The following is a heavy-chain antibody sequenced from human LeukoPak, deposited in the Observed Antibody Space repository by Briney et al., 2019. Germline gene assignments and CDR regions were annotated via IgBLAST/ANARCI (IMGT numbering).Heavy chain of an antibody. D-gene: IGHD6-19*01. Sequence: SLRLSCAASGFTFDDYAMHWVRQAPGKGLEWVSGISWNSGSIGYADSVKGRFTISRDNAKNSLYLQMNSLRAEDTALYYCAKAFSSGWSWVDYWGQGTLVTVSS. CDR3: AKAFSSGWSWVDY. V-gene: IGHV3-9*01. CDR1: GFTFDDYA. J-gene: IGHJ4*02. CDR2: ISWNSGSI.